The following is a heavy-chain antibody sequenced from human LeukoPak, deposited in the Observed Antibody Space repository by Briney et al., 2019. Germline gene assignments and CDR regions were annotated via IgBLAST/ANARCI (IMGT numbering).Heavy chain of an antibody. CDR1: GFKFSSFS. Sequence: GGSLRLSCTASGFKFSSFSMNWARQAPGKGLEWLSYISSTSSAIYYADSVKGRFTISRDNAKNSLYLQMDSLRAEDTAIYYCARVIGSYGDSAYWGQGTLVTVSS. J-gene: IGHJ4*02. D-gene: IGHD3-16*01. V-gene: IGHV3-48*04. CDR2: ISSTSSAI. CDR3: ARVIGSYGDSAY.